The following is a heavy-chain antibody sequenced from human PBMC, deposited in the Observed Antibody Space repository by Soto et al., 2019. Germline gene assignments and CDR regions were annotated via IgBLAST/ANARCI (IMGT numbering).Heavy chain of an antibody. Sequence: GGSLRLSCAASGFTFSSYGMHWVRQAPGKGLEWVAVIWGDGGSKYYADSVKGRFTISRDNSKNTLYLQMNSLRAEDTAVYYCAKGRHHSGSTDYFDYWGQGTLVTVSS. V-gene: IGHV3-33*06. CDR2: IWGDGGSK. D-gene: IGHD1-26*01. J-gene: IGHJ4*02. CDR3: AKGRHHSGSTDYFDY. CDR1: GFTFSSYG.